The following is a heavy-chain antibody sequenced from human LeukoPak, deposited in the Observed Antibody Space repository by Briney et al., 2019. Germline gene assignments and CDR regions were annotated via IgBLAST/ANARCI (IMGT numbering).Heavy chain of an antibody. V-gene: IGHV1-69*06. J-gene: IGHJ4*02. CDR1: GGTFSSYA. D-gene: IGHD2-15*01. Sequence: GASVKVSCKASGGTFSSYAISWVRQAPGQGLEWMGGIIPIFGTANYAQKFQGRVTITADKSTSTAYMELSSLRSEDTAVYYCARIHQPLGYCSGGSCYFDYWGQGTLVTVSS. CDR3: ARIHQPLGYCSGGSCYFDY. CDR2: IIPIFGTA.